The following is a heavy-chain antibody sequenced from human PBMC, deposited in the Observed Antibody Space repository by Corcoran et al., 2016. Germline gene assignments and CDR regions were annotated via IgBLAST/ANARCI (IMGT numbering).Heavy chain of an antibody. CDR3: VKYDFWSGYNFDY. J-gene: IGHJ4*02. V-gene: IGHV3-7*03. CDR2: IHQDGSEK. Sequence: EVQLVESGGGLVQPGESLRLSCAASGFTFRDKWMSWVRQAPGKGLEWVANIHQDGSEKYYVNSVKGRFTISRDNAKNSLYLQMNSLRVEDTAVYYCVKYDFWSGYNFDYWGQGTLVTVSS. D-gene: IGHD3-3*01. CDR1: GFTFRDKW.